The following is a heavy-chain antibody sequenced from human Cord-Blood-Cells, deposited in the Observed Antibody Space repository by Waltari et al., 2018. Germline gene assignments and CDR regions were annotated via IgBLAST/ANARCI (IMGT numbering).Heavy chain of an antibody. J-gene: IGHJ4*02. V-gene: IGHV1-69*01. D-gene: IGHD4-17*01. CDR2: IIPIFGTA. Sequence: QVQLVQSGAEVKKPGSSVKVSCKASGGPFSSYAISWVRQAPGQGLEWMGGIIPIFGTANYAQKFQGRVTITADESTSTAYKELSSLRSEDTAVYYCASGGDDYGDYYFDYWGQGTLVTVSS. CDR3: ASGGDDYGDYYFDY. CDR1: GGPFSSYA.